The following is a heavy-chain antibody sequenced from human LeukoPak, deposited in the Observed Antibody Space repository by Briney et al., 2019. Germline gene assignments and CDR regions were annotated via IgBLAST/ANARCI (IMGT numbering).Heavy chain of an antibody. J-gene: IGHJ4*02. CDR1: GFTFSSYA. V-gene: IGHV3-23*01. Sequence: GGSLRLSCAASGFTFSSYAMSWVRQAPGKGLEWVSAISGSGGSTYYADSVKGRFTISGDNSKNTLYLQMNSLRAEDTAVYYCAKESAERYYDSSGYYPDYWGQGTLVTVSS. CDR3: AKESAERYYDSSGYYPDY. CDR2: ISGSGGST. D-gene: IGHD3-22*01.